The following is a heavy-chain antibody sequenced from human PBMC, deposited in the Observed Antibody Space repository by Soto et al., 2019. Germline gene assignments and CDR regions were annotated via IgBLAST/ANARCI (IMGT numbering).Heavy chain of an antibody. CDR2: IDPSDSYT. CDR1: GYSFTSYW. D-gene: IGHD3-22*01. Sequence: PGESLKISCKGSGYSFTSYWISWVRQMPGKGLEWMGRIDPSDSYTNYSPSFQGHVTISADKSISTAYLQWSSLKASDTAMYYCARPYYDSSGYYPRGDYYYYGMDVWGQGTTVTVSS. CDR3: ARPYYDSSGYYPRGDYYYYGMDV. V-gene: IGHV5-10-1*01. J-gene: IGHJ6*02.